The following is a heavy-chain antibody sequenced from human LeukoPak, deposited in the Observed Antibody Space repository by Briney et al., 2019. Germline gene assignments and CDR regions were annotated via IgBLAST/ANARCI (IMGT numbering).Heavy chain of an antibody. CDR1: GYTLTELS. J-gene: IGHJ4*02. CDR3: AIDRVTFGGVKYYFDY. Sequence: GASVKVSFTVSGYTLTELSMHWVPQAPGKGREWMGGFDPEDGETIYAQKFQGRVTMTEDTSTDTAYMELSSLRSEDTAVYYCAIDRVTFGGVKYYFDYWGQGTLVTVSS. CDR2: FDPEDGET. V-gene: IGHV1-24*01. D-gene: IGHD3-16*01.